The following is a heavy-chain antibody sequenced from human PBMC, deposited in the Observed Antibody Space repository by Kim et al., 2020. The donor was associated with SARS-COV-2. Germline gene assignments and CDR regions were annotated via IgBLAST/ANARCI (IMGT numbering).Heavy chain of an antibody. J-gene: IGHJ3*02. CDR1: GGSFSGYY. CDR2: INHSGST. V-gene: IGHV4-34*01. Sequence: SETLSLTCAVYGGSFSGYYWSWIRQPPGKGLEWIGEINHSGSTNYNPSLKSRVTISVDTSKNQFSLKLSSVTAADTAVYYCARDRDYSSGWDRRVKAFDIWGQGTMVTVSS. CDR3: ARDRDYSSGWDRRVKAFDI. D-gene: IGHD6-19*01.